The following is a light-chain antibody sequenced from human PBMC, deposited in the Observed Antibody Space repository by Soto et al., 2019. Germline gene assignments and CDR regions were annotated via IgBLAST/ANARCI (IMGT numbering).Light chain of an antibody. Sequence: QSALTQPASVSGCPGQSITISCTGARTDVDGHDYVSWYQQHPGQAPKLMIFDVHNRPSGVSSRFSGSKSGDTASLTISGLQAEDDGDYYYSSYTASAPLYVFGTGTKLTVL. CDR3: SSYTASAPLYV. CDR1: RTDVDGHDY. CDR2: DVH. J-gene: IGLJ1*01. V-gene: IGLV2-14*03.